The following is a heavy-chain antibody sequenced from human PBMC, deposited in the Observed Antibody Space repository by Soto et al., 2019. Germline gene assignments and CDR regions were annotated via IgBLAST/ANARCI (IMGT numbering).Heavy chain of an antibody. J-gene: IGHJ4*02. Sequence: SETRSPTCTVCGASLTSFYSSWIRHRPGKRLEWIGYIFHRGSSKYNPFPKSRVTLSGDTPKSQVPLMPTSVTAADTAVYYCARAPGLGVAHIGYWGRGTLGTVSS. CDR2: IFHRGSS. V-gene: IGHV4-59*12. CDR3: ARAPGLGVAHIGY. CDR1: GASLTSFY. D-gene: IGHD6-19*01.